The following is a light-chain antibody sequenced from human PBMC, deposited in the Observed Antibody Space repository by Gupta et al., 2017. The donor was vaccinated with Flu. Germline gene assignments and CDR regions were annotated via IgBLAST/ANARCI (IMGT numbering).Light chain of an antibody. CDR2: DAS. CDR1: QSVTKNY. V-gene: IGKV3-20*01. Sequence: GTLSLSPGERATLSCRASQSVTKNYLAWYQQKSGQAPRLLIYDASSRATGIPDRFSGSGSGTDFTLTICTLEPEDFAVYFCQQHAHSPLTFGGGTKVEIK. CDR3: QQHAHSPLT. J-gene: IGKJ4*01.